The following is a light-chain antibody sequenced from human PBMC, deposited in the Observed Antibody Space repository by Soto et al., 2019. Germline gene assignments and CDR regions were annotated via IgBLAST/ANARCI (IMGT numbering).Light chain of an antibody. CDR2: KAS. Sequence: EIQMTQSPSTLSGSVGDRVTITCRGGQTISSWLAWYQQKPGKAPKILIYKASTLKSGVPSRFSGSGSGTEFSLTISSLQPDDFATYYCQHYNSYSEAFGQGTKVDIK. CDR3: QHYNSYSEA. V-gene: IGKV1-5*03. J-gene: IGKJ1*01. CDR1: QTISSW.